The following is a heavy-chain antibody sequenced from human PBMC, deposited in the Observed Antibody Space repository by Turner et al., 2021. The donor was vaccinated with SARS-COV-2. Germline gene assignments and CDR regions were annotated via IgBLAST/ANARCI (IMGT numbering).Heavy chain of an antibody. D-gene: IGHD4-17*01. V-gene: IGHV3-23*01. CDR1: GFSFDDYD. Sequence: EVQLFESGGGLVQPGRSLLLSCAASGFSFDDYDMHWVRKAPGKGMEWVSAISGSGGSTYYADSVKGRFTISRDTSKNTLYLQMNSLRAEDTAVYYCATGPPYGDYFDYWGQGTLVTVSS. J-gene: IGHJ4*02. CDR3: ATGPPYGDYFDY. CDR2: ISGSGGST.